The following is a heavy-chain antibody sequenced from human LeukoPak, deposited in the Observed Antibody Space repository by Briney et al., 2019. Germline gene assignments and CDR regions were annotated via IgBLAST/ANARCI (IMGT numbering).Heavy chain of an antibody. CDR3: AKDLWVVAAAGFDY. V-gene: IGHV3-23*01. CDR2: ISGSGGST. CDR1: GFTFSSYA. D-gene: IGHD6-13*01. J-gene: IGHJ4*02. Sequence: PGGSLRLSRAASGFTFSSYAMSWVRQAPGKGLGWVSAISGSGGSTYYADSVKGRFTISRDNSKNSLYLQMNSLRAEDTAVYYCAKDLWVVAAAGFDYWGQGTLVTVSS.